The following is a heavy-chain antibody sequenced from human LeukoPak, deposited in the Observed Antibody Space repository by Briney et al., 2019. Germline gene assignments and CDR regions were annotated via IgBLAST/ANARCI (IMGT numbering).Heavy chain of an antibody. V-gene: IGHV3-21*01. J-gene: IGHJ4*02. CDR1: GFTFSSYC. CDR3: ASWGEGALDN. Sequence: PGGSLRLSCAASGFTFSSYCMDWVRQTPGKGPEWVSSISSSSSYIYYADSVKGRFTISRDNAKNSLYLQMNSLRVEDTGVYYCASWGEGALDNWGQGTLVTVSS. CDR2: ISSSSSYI. D-gene: IGHD1-26*01.